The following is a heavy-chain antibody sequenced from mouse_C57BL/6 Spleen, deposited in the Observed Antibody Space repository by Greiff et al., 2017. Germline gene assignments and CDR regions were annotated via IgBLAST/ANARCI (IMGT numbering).Heavy chain of an antibody. CDR1: GYTFTSYW. J-gene: IGHJ2*01. CDR2: IDPNSGGT. Sequence: VQLQQPGAELVKPGASVQMSCKASGYTFTSYWMHWVKQRPGRGLAWIGRIDPNSGGTKYNEKFKCKATLTVDKPSSTAYMQLSSLTSEDSAGYYCARSTTVVADFDYWGQGTTLTVSS. D-gene: IGHD1-1*01. CDR3: ARSTTVVADFDY. V-gene: IGHV1-62-3*01.